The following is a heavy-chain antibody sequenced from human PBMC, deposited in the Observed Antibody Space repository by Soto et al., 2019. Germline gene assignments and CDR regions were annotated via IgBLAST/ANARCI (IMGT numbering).Heavy chain of an antibody. D-gene: IGHD3-10*01. Sequence: SVKVSCNASGGTFSSYAISWVRQAPVQGLEWMGGIIPIFGTANYAQKFQGRVTITAEESTSTAYMELSSLRSEDTAVYYCARDTHYYYGSGRQEYYYYYGMDVWGQGTTVTVSS. V-gene: IGHV1-69*13. J-gene: IGHJ6*02. CDR2: IIPIFGTA. CDR1: GGTFSSYA. CDR3: ARDTHYYYGSGRQEYYYYYGMDV.